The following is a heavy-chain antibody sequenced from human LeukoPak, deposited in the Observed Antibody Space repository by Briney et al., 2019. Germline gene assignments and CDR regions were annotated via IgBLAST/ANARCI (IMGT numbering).Heavy chain of an antibody. V-gene: IGHV3-66*01. CDR2: IYSGGAT. Sequence: GGSLRLSCAASGFTVSTNYMAWVRQAPGKWLDWVSFIYSGGATNYTDAVKGRFTISRDNSKNTLYLQMNSLRAEDTAVYYCSRILSDTSGWYHFDYWGQGALVTVSS. CDR3: SRILSDTSGWYHFDY. J-gene: IGHJ4*02. D-gene: IGHD6-19*01. CDR1: GFTVSTNY.